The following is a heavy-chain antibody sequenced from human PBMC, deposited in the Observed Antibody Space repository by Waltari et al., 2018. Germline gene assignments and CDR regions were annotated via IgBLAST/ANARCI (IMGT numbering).Heavy chain of an antibody. J-gene: IGHJ5*02. Sequence: QVQLHQWGAGLLKPSETLSLTCAVSGGPFPDYSGGWIRQSPDKGLEWIGETSHSGSTNYNPSHKSRVTMSVDTIKKQFSLKLTSVTAADTAVYFCARTWGYSPPLGWFDPWGRGTRVTVSS. D-gene: IGHD1-26*01. CDR2: TSHSGST. CDR1: GGPFPDYS. V-gene: IGHV4-34*01. CDR3: ARTWGYSPPLGWFDP.